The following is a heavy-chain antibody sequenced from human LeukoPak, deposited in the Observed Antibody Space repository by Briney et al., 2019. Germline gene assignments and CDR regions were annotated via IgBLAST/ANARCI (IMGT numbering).Heavy chain of an antibody. Sequence: GGSLRLSCAASGFIFSSYGMHWVRQAPGKGLEWVAVVWYDGGDKYYADSVKGRFTISRDNAQNSVFLQMNSLRAEDTAVYYCGRVGGRSKAAKGDAFDIWGQGTMVVVSS. CDR3: GRVGGRSKAAKGDAFDI. CDR2: VWYDGGDK. CDR1: GFIFSSYG. J-gene: IGHJ3*02. V-gene: IGHV3-33*01. D-gene: IGHD6-6*01.